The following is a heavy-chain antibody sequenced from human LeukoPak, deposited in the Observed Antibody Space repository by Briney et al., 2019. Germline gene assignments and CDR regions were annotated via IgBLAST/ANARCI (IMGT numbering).Heavy chain of an antibody. D-gene: IGHD2-15*01. CDR3: ARGGARLKWPLDF. CDR1: GFTFSNYS. V-gene: IGHV3-21*01. CDR2: ISSTSTYM. Sequence: GGALRLSCAASGFTFSNYSMNWVRQAPGKGLEWVSCISSTSTYMYYADSVKGRFTISRDNVKNSLYLQMNSLRAEDTAVYYCARGGARLKWPLDFWGQGTLVTVCS. J-gene: IGHJ4*02.